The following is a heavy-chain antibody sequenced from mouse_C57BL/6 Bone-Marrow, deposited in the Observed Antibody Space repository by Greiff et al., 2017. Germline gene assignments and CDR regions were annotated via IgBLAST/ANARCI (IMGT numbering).Heavy chain of an antibody. CDR2: LRSGGAYI. CDR3: TRDTTRPYYAMDY. Sequence: EVKLMESGEGLVKPGGSLKLSCAASGFTFSSYAMSWVRPPPEKRLEWVAYLRSGGAYIYYADTVKGRFTISRDNARNPLYLQMSSLKSEDTAMYYCTRDTTRPYYAMDYWGQGTSVTVAS. V-gene: IGHV5-9-1*02. D-gene: IGHD2-12*01. J-gene: IGHJ4*01. CDR1: GFTFSSYA.